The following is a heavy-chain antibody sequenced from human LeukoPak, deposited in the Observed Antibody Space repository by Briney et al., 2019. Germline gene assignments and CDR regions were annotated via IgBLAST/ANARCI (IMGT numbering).Heavy chain of an antibody. CDR1: GYTFSGYY. CDR2: INPNSGGT. CDR3: ARDKKINTWLYGGCDS. V-gene: IGHV1-2*02. Sequence: GASVKVSCKASGYTFSGYYLHWVRQAPGQGLEWMGRINPNSGGTKSADSFQGRATMTRDTSISTAYMELSRLRSDDTAIYYCARDKKINTWLYGGCDSWGQGTLVTVSS. J-gene: IGHJ4*02. D-gene: IGHD3-16*01.